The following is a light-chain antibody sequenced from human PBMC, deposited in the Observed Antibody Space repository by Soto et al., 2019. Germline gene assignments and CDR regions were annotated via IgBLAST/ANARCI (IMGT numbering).Light chain of an antibody. J-gene: IGLJ1*01. Sequence: QALDKQDLALAVSPGGSATLTSGSSTGAVTNGHYPYWFQQKPGQAHRTLIYDTTNRHSWTTARFSGSLLGGKAALTLSGAQPEDEAEYYCLLSYNGPYVFGTGPKVTVL. CDR1: TGAVTNGHY. V-gene: IGLV7-46*01. CDR3: LLSYNGPYV. CDR2: DTT.